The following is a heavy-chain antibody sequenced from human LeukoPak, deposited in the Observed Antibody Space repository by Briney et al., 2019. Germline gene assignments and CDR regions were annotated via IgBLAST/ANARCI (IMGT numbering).Heavy chain of an antibody. V-gene: IGHV3-66*01. Sequence: GGSLRLSCAASGFTVSSNYMSWVRQAPGKGLEWVSIIYSGGSTYYADSVKGRFTISRDNSKNILYLQMNSLRAEDTAVYYRASGGVKWELLNWGQGTLVTVSS. CDR3: ASGGVKWELLN. J-gene: IGHJ4*02. CDR2: IYSGGST. CDR1: GFTVSSNY. D-gene: IGHD1-26*01.